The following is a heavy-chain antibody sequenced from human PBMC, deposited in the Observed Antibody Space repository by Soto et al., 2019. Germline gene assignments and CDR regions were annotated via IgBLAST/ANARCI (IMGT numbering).Heavy chain of an antibody. CDR2: IYYSGST. D-gene: IGHD2-15*01. V-gene: IGHV4-59*01. CDR1: GSSISSYY. J-gene: IGHJ6*02. Sequence: SETLSLTCTVPGSSISSYYWSWIRQPPGKGLELIGYIYYSGSTNYNPSLKSRVTISVDTSKNQFSLKLSSVTAADTAVYYCARGGNGYCSGGSCYYYYGMDVWGQGTTVTVS. CDR3: ARGGNGYCSGGSCYYYYGMDV.